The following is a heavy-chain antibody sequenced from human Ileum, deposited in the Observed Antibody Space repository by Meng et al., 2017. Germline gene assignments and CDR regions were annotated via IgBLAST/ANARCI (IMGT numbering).Heavy chain of an antibody. CDR3: ARVADGGNYRGWYFDL. J-gene: IGHJ2*01. V-gene: IGHV4-31*01. CDR1: GGSISRGAYY. D-gene: IGHD4/OR15-4a*01. CDR2: IYYSGIT. Sequence: QVQPQGSGPGPVKPPQPLSLTCNVSGGSISRGAYYWSWIRQHPGKGLEWIGYIYYSGITYYSPSLKSLATITVDRSKNQFSLRLKSVTAADTAVYYCARVADGGNYRGWYFDLWGRGTLVTVSS.